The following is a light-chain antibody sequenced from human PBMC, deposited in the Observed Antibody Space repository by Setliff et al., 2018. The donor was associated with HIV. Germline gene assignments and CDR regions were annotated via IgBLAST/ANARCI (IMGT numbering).Light chain of an antibody. Sequence: QSALPQPASVSGSPGQSITISCTGTRNDVGGYNFVSWYQQHPGKAPKLIIYDVNNRPPGVSARFSGSKSGNTASLTISGLQAEDEVDYYCSSFSSANTLFGTGTRSPS. J-gene: IGLJ1*01. CDR1: RNDVGGYNF. V-gene: IGLV2-14*03. CDR2: DVN. CDR3: SSFSSANTL.